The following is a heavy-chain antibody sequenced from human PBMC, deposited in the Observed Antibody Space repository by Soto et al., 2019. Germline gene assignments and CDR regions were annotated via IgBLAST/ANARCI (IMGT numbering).Heavy chain of an antibody. CDR3: ARCLRFSSSSWTLYYYYGMDV. D-gene: IGHD6-13*01. Sequence: QVQLVQSGAEVKKPGASVKVSCKASGYTFTSYDINWVRQAPGQGLEWMGWMNPNSGNTGYAQKFQGRVTMTRNTSISTAYKELSSLRSEDSAVDYCARCLRFSSSSWTLYYYYGMDVWGQGTTV. CDR1: GYTFTSYD. CDR2: MNPNSGNT. V-gene: IGHV1-8*01. J-gene: IGHJ6*02.